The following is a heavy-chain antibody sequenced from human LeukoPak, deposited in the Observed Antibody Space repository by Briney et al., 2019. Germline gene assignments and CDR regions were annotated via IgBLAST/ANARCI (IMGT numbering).Heavy chain of an antibody. J-gene: IGHJ4*02. CDR3: ARQRGSGCLDY. CDR1: RFTLSNYW. CDR2: IKQDGSET. Sequence: PGGSLRLSCAASRFTLSNYWMSWARQAPGKGLEWVANIKQDGSETYYVDSVKGRFTISRDNVKNSLSLQMNSLRAEDTAVYYCARQRGSGCLDYWGQGTLVTVSS. V-gene: IGHV3-7*01. D-gene: IGHD6-19*01.